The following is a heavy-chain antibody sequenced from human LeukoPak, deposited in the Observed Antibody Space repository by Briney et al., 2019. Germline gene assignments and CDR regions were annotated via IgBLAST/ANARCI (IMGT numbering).Heavy chain of an antibody. V-gene: IGHV3-23*01. J-gene: IGHJ6*02. D-gene: IGHD2-15*01. Sequence: PGGSLRLSCAGSGFTFGNYAMSWVRQAPGKGLEWVSTISGSGSNTYYADSVKGRFTISRDNSKNTLYLQMNSLRAEDTAEYYCAKRPAAGDCSGGSCSTYYYYNGMDVWGQGTTVTVSS. CDR3: AKRPAAGDCSGGSCSTYYYYNGMDV. CDR2: ISGSGSNT. CDR1: GFTFGNYA.